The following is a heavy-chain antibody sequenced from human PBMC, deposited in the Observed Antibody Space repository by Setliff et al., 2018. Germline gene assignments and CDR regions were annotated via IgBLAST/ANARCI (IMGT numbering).Heavy chain of an antibody. CDR2: ISYDGSNK. V-gene: IGHV3-30*03. J-gene: IGHJ6*03. CDR3: ARAPDSYYYYYMDV. CDR1: GFTFSTYR. Sequence: PGGSLRLSCAASGFTFSTYRMHWVRQAPGKGLEWVAVISYDGSNKYYADSVKGRFTISRDNSKNTLYLQMNSLRAEDTAVYYCARAPDSYYYYYMDVWGKGTTVTVSS.